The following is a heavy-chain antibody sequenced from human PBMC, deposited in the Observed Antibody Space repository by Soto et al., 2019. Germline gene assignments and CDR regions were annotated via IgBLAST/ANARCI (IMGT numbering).Heavy chain of an antibody. Sequence: GESLKVSCQVSGYTFTIYWIGWVRQMPGKGLEWMGIIYPSDSDTRYSPSFQGQVTISADQSINTAYLQWDSLKASDTAIYYCARPANTVADHFDLWGQGTPGTVSS. CDR3: ARPANTVADHFDL. J-gene: IGHJ4*02. CDR2: IYPSDSDT. V-gene: IGHV5-51*01. CDR1: GYTFTIYW. D-gene: IGHD4-17*01.